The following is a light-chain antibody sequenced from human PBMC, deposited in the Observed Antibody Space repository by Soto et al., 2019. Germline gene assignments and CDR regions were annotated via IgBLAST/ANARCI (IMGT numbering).Light chain of an antibody. CDR2: RNN. Sequence: QSALTQPASVSGTPGQRVTLSCSGSSSNIGSNYVYWYQQLPGTAPKLLIYRNNQRPSGVPDRFSGSKSGTSASLAISGLRSEDEADYYCAAWDDSLSGRVFGGGTKLTVL. J-gene: IGLJ3*02. CDR3: AAWDDSLSGRV. CDR1: SSNIGSNY. V-gene: IGLV1-47*01.